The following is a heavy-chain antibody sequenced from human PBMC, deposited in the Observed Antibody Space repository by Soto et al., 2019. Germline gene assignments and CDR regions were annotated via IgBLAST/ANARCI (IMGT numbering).Heavy chain of an antibody. CDR1: GGSISSSSSY. Sequence: SETLSLTCTVSGGSISSSSSYWGWIRQPPGKGLEWVGSIYYRGNTYYNPSLKSRVTISVDTSKNQFSLKLSSVTAADTAVYYCAGHEEIAAAGTGWFDPWGQGTLVTVSS. J-gene: IGHJ5*02. V-gene: IGHV4-39*01. CDR2: IYYRGNT. D-gene: IGHD6-13*01. CDR3: AGHEEIAAAGTGWFDP.